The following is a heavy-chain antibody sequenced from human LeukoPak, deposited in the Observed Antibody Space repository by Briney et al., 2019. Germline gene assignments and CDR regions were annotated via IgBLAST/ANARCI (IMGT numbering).Heavy chain of an antibody. CDR2: INPNDGST. V-gene: IGHV1-46*01. CDR3: ARDYVDDIPMIKDY. CDR1: GYTFTSYY. D-gene: IGHD2-8*01. Sequence: ASVKVSCKASGYTFTSYYMHWVRQAPGQGLEWIGIINPNDGSTTYAQKFQGRVTMTRDTSTSTVYMELSSLRSEDTAVYYCARDYVDDIPMIKDYWGQGTLVTVSS. J-gene: IGHJ4*02.